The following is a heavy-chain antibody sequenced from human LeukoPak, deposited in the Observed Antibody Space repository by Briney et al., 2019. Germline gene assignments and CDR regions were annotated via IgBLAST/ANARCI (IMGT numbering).Heavy chain of an antibody. CDR2: ITSGSSYI. CDR3: ARVEDYGDYAGYYMDV. J-gene: IGHJ6*03. V-gene: IGHV3-21*01. D-gene: IGHD4-17*01. CDR1: GFTFSSYD. Sequence: PGGSLRLSCAASGFTFSSYDMTWVRQAPGQGLEWVSSITSGSSYIYYADSVKGRFTISRDNAKSSLYLQMNSLRAEDTAVYYCARVEDYGDYAGYYMDVWGKGTTVTVSS.